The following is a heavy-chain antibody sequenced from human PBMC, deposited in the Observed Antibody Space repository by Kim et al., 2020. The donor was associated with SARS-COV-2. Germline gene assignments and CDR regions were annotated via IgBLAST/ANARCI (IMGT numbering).Heavy chain of an antibody. D-gene: IGHD3-16*01. J-gene: IGHJ4*02. Sequence: NYNPSLKSRVTISVDTSKNQFSLKLSSVTAADTAVYYWARARGGRGPFDYWGQGTLVTVSS. CDR3: ARARGGRGPFDY. V-gene: IGHV4-59*01.